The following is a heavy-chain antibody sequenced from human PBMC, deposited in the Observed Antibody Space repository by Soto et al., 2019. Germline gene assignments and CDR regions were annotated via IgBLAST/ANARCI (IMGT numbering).Heavy chain of an antibody. CDR1: GGSFSGYY. Sequence: PSETLSLTCAVYGGSFSGYYRSCIRQHPGKGLEWVGEINHSGSTNYNPSLKSRVTISVDTSKNQFSLKLSSVTAADTAVYYCARESFYDFWSGYWDYYYGMDVWGQGTTVTVSS. D-gene: IGHD3-3*01. J-gene: IGHJ6*02. CDR2: INHSGST. CDR3: ARESFYDFWSGYWDYYYGMDV. V-gene: IGHV4-34*01.